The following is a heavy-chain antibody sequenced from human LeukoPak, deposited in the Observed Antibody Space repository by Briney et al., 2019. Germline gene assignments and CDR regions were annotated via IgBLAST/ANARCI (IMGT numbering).Heavy chain of an antibody. CDR1: GFIFSRYD. CDR2: IDTAGDT. V-gene: IGHV3-13*01. CDR3: VREGAAPGRLDAFDI. D-gene: IGHD6-13*01. J-gene: IGHJ3*02. Sequence: GGSLRLSCAASGFIFSRYDMHWVRQVTGKGLEWVSAIDTAGDTYYPGSVKGRFTISRENAKNSLYLRMNSLRAGDTAVYYCVREGAAPGRLDAFDIWGQRTMVTFSS.